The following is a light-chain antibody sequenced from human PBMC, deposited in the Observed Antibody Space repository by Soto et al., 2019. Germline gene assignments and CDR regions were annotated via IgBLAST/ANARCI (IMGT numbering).Light chain of an antibody. CDR2: DAS. CDR3: QQFINFPLT. CDR1: QGISSA. Sequence: AVQLTQSPASLSASVGDRVTITCRASQGISSALAWYQQRSGKGVRLLIYDASNLESGVPSRFSGSGSATDFTLNISSLQPEDFATYYCQQFINFPLTFGGGTKVEI. V-gene: IGKV1D-13*01. J-gene: IGKJ4*01.